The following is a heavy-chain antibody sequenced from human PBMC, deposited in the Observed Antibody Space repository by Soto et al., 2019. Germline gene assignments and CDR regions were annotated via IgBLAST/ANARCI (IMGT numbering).Heavy chain of an antibody. D-gene: IGHD2-15*01. CDR2: IYYSGST. J-gene: IGHJ4*02. V-gene: IGHV4-31*03. CDR1: GGSISSGGYY. Sequence: QVQLQESGPGLVKPSQTLSLTCTVSGGSISSGGYYWSWIRQHPGKGLEWIGYIYYSGSTYYDPSLKSRVTISVDTSKNPFSLKLSSVTAADTAVYYCAREHGGTDRFDYWGQGTLVTVSS. CDR3: AREHGGTDRFDY.